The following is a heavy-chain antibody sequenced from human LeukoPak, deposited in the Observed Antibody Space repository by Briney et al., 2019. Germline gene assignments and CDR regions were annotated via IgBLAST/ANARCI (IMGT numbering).Heavy chain of an antibody. Sequence: GGSLRLSCAASGFTFSSYDMSWVRQAPGKGLEWVANINQDGSEKCFVDSLKGRFTISRDNAKNSLYLQMNSLRVEDTAMYYCARTRGRYCFDYWGQGTLVTVSS. CDR1: GFTFSSYD. D-gene: IGHD1-26*01. J-gene: IGHJ4*02. CDR3: ARTRGRYCFDY. CDR2: INQDGSEK. V-gene: IGHV3-7*05.